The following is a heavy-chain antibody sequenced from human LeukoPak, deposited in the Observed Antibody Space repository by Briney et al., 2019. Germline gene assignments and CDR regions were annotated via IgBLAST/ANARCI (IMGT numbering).Heavy chain of an antibody. Sequence: ASVKVSCKPSGYASNAYGISWVRRAPGRGLEWLGWISGYNYNTNYAQMFRGRVTMTIDTSTITAYMELRSLTSDDTAVYYCARDKSVATAPRHPFDYWGQGPLITVSS. CDR1: GYASNAYG. J-gene: IGHJ4*02. CDR3: ARDKSVATAPRHPFDY. CDR2: ISGYNYNT. D-gene: IGHD5-12*01. V-gene: IGHV1-18*01.